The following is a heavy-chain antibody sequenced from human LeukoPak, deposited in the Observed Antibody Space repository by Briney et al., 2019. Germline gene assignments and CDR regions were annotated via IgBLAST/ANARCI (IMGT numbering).Heavy chain of an antibody. V-gene: IGHV3-9*03. CDR1: GFTFDDYA. CDR3: AXSRLPVAVAGTXYFDX. D-gene: IGHD6-19*01. J-gene: IGHJ4*02. CDR2: INWNSGSI. Sequence: GGSLRLSCAASGFTFDDYAMHWVRQAPGKGLEWVSGINWNSGSIGYADSVKGRFTISRDNAKNSLYLQMNSLRAEDMALYYCAXSRLPVAVAGTXYFDXXXQGTLXTV.